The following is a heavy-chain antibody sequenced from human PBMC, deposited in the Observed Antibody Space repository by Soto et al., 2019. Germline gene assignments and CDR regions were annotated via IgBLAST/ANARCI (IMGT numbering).Heavy chain of an antibody. CDR2: ISSSGSTI. Sequence: VGSLRLSCAASGFTFSSYEMNWVRQAPGKGLEWVSYISSSGSTIYYADSVKGRFTISRDNAKNSLYLQMNSLRAEDTAVYYCARLTAAAGKDNDYWGQGTLVTVSS. J-gene: IGHJ4*02. CDR3: ARLTAAAGKDNDY. CDR1: GFTFSSYE. D-gene: IGHD6-13*01. V-gene: IGHV3-48*03.